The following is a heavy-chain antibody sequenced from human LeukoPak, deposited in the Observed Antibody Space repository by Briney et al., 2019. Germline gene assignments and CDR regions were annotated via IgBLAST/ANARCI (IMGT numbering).Heavy chain of an antibody. CDR2: INHSGST. D-gene: IGHD5-18*01. Sequence: SETLSLTCAVYGGSFSGYYWSWIRQPPGKGLEWIGEINHSGSTNYNPSLKSRVTISVDTSKNQFSLKLSSVTAADTAVYYCAIGRRGYSCGWHPRSGDYYYMDVWGKGTTVTVSS. J-gene: IGHJ6*03. V-gene: IGHV4-34*01. CDR1: GGSFSGYY. CDR3: AIGRRGYSCGWHPRSGDYYYMDV.